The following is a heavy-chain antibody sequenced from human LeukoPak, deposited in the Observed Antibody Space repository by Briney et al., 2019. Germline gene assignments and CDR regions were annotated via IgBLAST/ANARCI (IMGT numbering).Heavy chain of an antibody. Sequence: PGGSLRLSCAASGFTFSSYAMHWVRQAPGKGLEWVAVISYDGSNKYYADSVKGRFTISRDNSKNTLYLQMNSLRAEDTAVYYCARDAAPVGRGYYENWGQGTLVTVSS. CDR3: ARDAAPVGRGYYEN. CDR2: ISYDGSNK. CDR1: GFTFSSYA. V-gene: IGHV3-30*04. J-gene: IGHJ4*02. D-gene: IGHD3-22*01.